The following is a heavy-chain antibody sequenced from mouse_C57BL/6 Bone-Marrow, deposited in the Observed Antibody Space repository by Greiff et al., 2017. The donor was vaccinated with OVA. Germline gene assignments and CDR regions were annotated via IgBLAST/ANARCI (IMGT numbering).Heavy chain of an antibody. CDR1: GFTFSDYG. D-gene: IGHD2-4*01. J-gene: IGHJ2*01. CDR2: ISSGSSTI. CDR3: ARSDYDYFDY. Sequence: EVKVVESGGGLVKPGGSLKLSCAASGFTFSDYGMHWVRQAPEKGLEWVAYISSGSSTIYYADTVKGRFTISRDNAKNTLFLQMTILRSEDTAMYYCARSDYDYFDYWGQGTTLTVSS. V-gene: IGHV5-17*01.